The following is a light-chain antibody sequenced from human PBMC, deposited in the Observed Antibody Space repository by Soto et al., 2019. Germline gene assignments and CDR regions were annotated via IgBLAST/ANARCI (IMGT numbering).Light chain of an antibody. CDR3: SSYTSSSTLYV. CDR2: DVS. Sequence: QSALTQPASVSGSPGQSITISCTGTSSDVGGYNYVSWYQQHPGKAPKLMIYDVSNRPSGVSNRFSRSKSGNTASLTISGLQSEYEADYYCSSYTSSSTLYVFGTGTKLTVL. V-gene: IGLV2-14*01. J-gene: IGLJ1*01. CDR1: SSDVGGYNY.